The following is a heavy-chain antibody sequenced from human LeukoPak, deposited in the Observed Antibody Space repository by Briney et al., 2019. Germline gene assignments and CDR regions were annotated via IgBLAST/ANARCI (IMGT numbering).Heavy chain of an antibody. V-gene: IGHV3-7*01. J-gene: IGHJ4*02. Sequence: SGGSLRLSCAASGFTFSSYWMSWARQAPGKGLEWVANIKQDGSEKYYVDSVKGRFTISRDNAKNSLYLQMNSLRAEDTAVYYCARVNGGSYYAYYFDYWGQGTLVTVSS. D-gene: IGHD1-26*01. CDR2: IKQDGSEK. CDR3: ARVNGGSYYAYYFDY. CDR1: GFTFSSYW.